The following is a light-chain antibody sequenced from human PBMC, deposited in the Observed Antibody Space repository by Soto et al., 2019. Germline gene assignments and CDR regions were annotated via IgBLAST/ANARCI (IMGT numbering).Light chain of an antibody. CDR2: RNN. Sequence: QSVLTQPPSASGTPGQRVTISCSGSSSNIGSNYVYWYQQLPGTAPKLLIYRNNQRPSGVPDRFSGSKSGTSASLAISGLRSEDEADYYCAAWDESLSGVVFGGGTKLTVL. CDR1: SSNIGSNY. J-gene: IGLJ2*01. V-gene: IGLV1-47*01. CDR3: AAWDESLSGVV.